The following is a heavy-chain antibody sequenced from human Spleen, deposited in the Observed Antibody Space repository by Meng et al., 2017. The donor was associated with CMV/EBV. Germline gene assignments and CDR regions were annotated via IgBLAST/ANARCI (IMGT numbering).Heavy chain of an antibody. CDR3: ASLYYDFWSGYYEDRGYFDY. Sequence: SETLSLTCTVSGGSISSGDYYWSWIRQPPGKGLEWIGYIYYSGSTYYNPSLKSRVTISVDTSKNQFSLKLSSVTAADTAVYYCASLYYDFWSGYYEDRGYFDYWGQGTLVTVSS. V-gene: IGHV4-30-4*08. J-gene: IGHJ4*02. CDR2: IYYSGST. D-gene: IGHD3-3*01. CDR1: GGSISSGDYY.